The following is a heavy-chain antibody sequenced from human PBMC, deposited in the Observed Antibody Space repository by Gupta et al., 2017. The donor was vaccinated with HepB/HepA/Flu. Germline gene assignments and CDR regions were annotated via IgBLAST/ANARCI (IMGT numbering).Heavy chain of an antibody. CDR1: GGSISRYS. Sequence: QVQLQESGPGLVKPSETLSLTCTVSGGSISRYSWSWIRQSPGKGLEWIGSTYYSGSTNHTNYNPSLKSRVTTSADTSKNQLSLGLNSVTAADTAIYYCARSLILYSDYIAYWGQGTLVTVSS. CDR3: ARSLILYSDYIAY. CDR2: TYYSGSTNHT. J-gene: IGHJ4*02. D-gene: IGHD5-12*01. V-gene: IGHV4-59*01.